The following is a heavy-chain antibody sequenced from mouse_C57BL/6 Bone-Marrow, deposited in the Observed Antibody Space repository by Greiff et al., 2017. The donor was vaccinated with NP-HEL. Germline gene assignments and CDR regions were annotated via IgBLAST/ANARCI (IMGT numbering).Heavy chain of an antibody. D-gene: IGHD3-3*01. CDR3: AREGLYYYAMDY. CDR1: GYAFSSSW. Sequence: QVQLQQSGPELVKPGASVKISCKASGYAFSSSWMNWVKQRPGKGLEWIGRIYPGDGDTNYNGKFKGKATLTADKSSSTAYMQLSRLTSEDSAVYSCAREGLYYYAMDYWGQGTSVTVSS. CDR2: IYPGDGDT. J-gene: IGHJ4*01. V-gene: IGHV1-82*01.